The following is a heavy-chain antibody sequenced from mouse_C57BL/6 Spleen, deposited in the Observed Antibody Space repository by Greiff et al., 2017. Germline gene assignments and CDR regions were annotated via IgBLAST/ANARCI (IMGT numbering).Heavy chain of an antibody. J-gene: IGHJ4*01. Sequence: QLQQSGPELVKPGASVKISCKASGYSFTDYNMNWVKQSNGQSLEWIGVINPNYGTTSYNQKFKGKATLTVDQSSSTAYLQLNSLTSEYSAVYYCERGPYYSNSYYYAMDYWGQGTSVTVSS. V-gene: IGHV1-39*01. D-gene: IGHD2-5*01. CDR1: GYSFTDYN. CDR2: INPNYGTT. CDR3: ERGPYYSNSYYYAMDY.